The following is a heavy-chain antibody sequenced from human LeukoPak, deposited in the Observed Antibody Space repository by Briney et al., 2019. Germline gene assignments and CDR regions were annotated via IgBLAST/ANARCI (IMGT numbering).Heavy chain of an antibody. CDR1: GVSISSGGYY. CDR2: IYYSGST. J-gene: IGHJ4*02. D-gene: IGHD4-17*01. CDR3: ARDRGANGEADY. V-gene: IGHV4-31*03. Sequence: SETLSLTCTVSGVSISSGGYYWRWIRQHPGKGLEWIGYIYYSGSTYYNPSLKSRVTISVDTSKNQFSLKLSSVTAADTAVYYCARDRGANGEADYWGQGTLVTVSS.